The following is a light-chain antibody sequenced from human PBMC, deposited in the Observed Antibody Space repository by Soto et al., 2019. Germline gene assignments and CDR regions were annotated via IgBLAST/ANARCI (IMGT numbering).Light chain of an antibody. CDR3: SSYADSSTVV. CDR1: SSDVGGHNY. J-gene: IGLJ2*01. CDR2: NVD. V-gene: IGLV2-14*03. Sequence: QSVLTQVASVSASPGQSITISCTGTSSDVGGHNYVSWYQQHPGNAPKLMIDNVDYRPSGVSNRFSGSKSGNTASLTISGLQADDEAYYYCSSYADSSTVVFGGGTKVTVL.